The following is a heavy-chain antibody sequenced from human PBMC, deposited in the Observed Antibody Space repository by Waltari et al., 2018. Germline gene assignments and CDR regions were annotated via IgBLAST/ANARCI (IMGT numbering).Heavy chain of an antibody. CDR1: GGSISTSGHY. D-gene: IGHD6-19*01. CDR2: IYYSGNT. Sequence: QLQLQESGPGLVKPSETLPLTCNVSGGSISTSGHYWGWIRQPPGKGLEWIGSIYYSGNTYYSPSLKSRITMSVDTSKNQFSLKVTSVTAADTAVYYCAKDEYYSNGWYGGLDSWGQGTLVTVSA. V-gene: IGHV4-39*07. J-gene: IGHJ4*02. CDR3: AKDEYYSNGWYGGLDS.